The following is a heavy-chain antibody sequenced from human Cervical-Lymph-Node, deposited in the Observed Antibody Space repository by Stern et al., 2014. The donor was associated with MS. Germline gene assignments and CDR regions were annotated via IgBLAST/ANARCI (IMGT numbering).Heavy chain of an antibody. D-gene: IGHD1-7*01. V-gene: IGHV3-11*01. CDR2: ISKTGKTI. CDR1: GFTFSDYY. CDR3: AREELIREFFDY. Sequence: VQLVESGGGLVKPGGSLRLSCAASGFTFSDYYMNWIRQAPGKGLEWVSYISKTGKTIYYADSVKGRFPVSRDNAQNSLYLQMNSLRAEDTAVYYCAREELIREFFDYWGPGALVTVSS. J-gene: IGHJ4*02.